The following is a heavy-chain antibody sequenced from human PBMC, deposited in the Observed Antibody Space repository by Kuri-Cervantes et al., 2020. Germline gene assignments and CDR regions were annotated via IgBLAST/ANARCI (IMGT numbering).Heavy chain of an antibody. CDR2: ISSSSSYI. D-gene: IGHD4-17*01. J-gene: IGHJ5*02. CDR1: GFTFSSYS. CDR3: ARDSLSFYGEGATPVNWFDP. Sequence: LSLTCAASGFTFSSYSMNWVRQAPGKGLEWVSSISSSSSYIYYADSVKGRFTISRDNAKNSLYLQMNSLRSEDTAVYYCARDSLSFYGEGATPVNWFDPWGQGTLVTVSS. V-gene: IGHV3-21*04.